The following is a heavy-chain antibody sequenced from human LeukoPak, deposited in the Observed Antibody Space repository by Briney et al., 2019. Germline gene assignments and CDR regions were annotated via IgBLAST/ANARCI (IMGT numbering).Heavy chain of an antibody. V-gene: IGHV3-74*01. J-gene: IGHJ4*02. D-gene: IGHD1-26*01. Sequence: PGGSLRLSCAASGFTFSRFWMHWVRQPPGKGLVWVSRIDTDGSTTTYADSVKGRFTISRDNAKNSLYLQMNSLRAEDTAVYHCARAYSGSYFDYWGQGTLVTVSS. CDR1: GFTFSRFW. CDR2: IDTDGSTT. CDR3: ARAYSGSYFDY.